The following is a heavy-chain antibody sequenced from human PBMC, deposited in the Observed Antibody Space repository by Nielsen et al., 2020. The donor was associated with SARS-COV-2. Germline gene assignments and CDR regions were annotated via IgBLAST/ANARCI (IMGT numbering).Heavy chain of an antibody. J-gene: IGHJ6*02. CDR1: GCPISSYY. Sequence: GSLRLSCTVSGCPISSYYWSWIRQPPGKGLEWIGYIYYSGSTNYNPSLKSRVAISVDTSKNQFSLKLSSVTAADTAVYYCARSIATIFRNYYGMDVWGQGTTVTVSS. CDR3: ARSIATIFRNYYGMDV. CDR2: IYYSGST. V-gene: IGHV4-59*01. D-gene: IGHD3-3*01.